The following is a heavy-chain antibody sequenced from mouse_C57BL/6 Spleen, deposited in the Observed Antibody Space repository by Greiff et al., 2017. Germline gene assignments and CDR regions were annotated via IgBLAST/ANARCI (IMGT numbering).Heavy chain of an antibody. J-gene: IGHJ4*01. Sequence: QVQLQQPGAELVKPGASVKLSCKASGYTFTSYWMHWVKQRPGQGLEWIGMIHPKSGSTNYNEKFKSKATLTADKSSSTAYMQLSSLTSEDSTVYYCANHYYEGCYGGVNYYAMDYWGQGTTVTVSS. D-gene: IGHD1-2*01. CDR3: ANHYYEGCYGGVNYYAMDY. CDR1: GYTFTSYW. CDR2: IHPKSGST. V-gene: IGHV1-64*01.